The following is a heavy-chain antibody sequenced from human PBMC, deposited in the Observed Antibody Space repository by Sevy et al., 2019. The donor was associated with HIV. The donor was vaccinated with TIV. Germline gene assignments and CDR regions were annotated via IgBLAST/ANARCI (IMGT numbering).Heavy chain of an antibody. J-gene: IGHJ4*02. CDR2: IWYDGSNK. V-gene: IGHV3-33*01. D-gene: IGHD3-22*01. CDR1: GFTFSSYG. CDR3: ARERDYYDSSGVDY. Sequence: GGSLRLSCAASGFTFSSYGMHWVRQAPGKGLEWVAVIWYDGSNKYYADSVKGRFTISRDNSKNTLYLQMNSLRAEDTAVYYCARERDYYDSSGVDYRGQGTLVTVSS.